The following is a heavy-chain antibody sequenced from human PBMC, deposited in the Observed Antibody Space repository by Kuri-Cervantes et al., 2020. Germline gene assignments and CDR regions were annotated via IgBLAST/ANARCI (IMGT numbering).Heavy chain of an antibody. V-gene: IGHV3-11*01. CDR1: GFTFSDYY. D-gene: IGHD6-19*01. Sequence: GESLKISCAASGFTFSDYYMSWIRQAPGKGLEWVSYISSSGSTIYYADSVKGRFTISRDNSKNTLYLQMNSLRAEDTAVYYCAKEEWLVPSAEDYWGQGTLVTVSS. CDR3: AKEEWLVPSAEDY. CDR2: ISSSGSTI. J-gene: IGHJ4*02.